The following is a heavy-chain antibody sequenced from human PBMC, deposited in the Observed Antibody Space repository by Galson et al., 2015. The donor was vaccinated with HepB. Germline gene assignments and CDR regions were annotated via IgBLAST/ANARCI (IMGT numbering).Heavy chain of an antibody. CDR2: ISARTIST. CDR1: GFTFNTYP. J-gene: IGHJ4*02. Sequence: SLRLSCAASGFTFNTYPMSWVRQAPGKGLEWVSAISARTISTYYADSVRGRFTISRDNSKKTLYLQMDIVGAEDTAVYYCAKDGTYYDYGDSYFDYWGQGTLVIVST. D-gene: IGHD4-17*01. V-gene: IGHV3-23*01. CDR3: AKDGTYYDYGDSYFDY.